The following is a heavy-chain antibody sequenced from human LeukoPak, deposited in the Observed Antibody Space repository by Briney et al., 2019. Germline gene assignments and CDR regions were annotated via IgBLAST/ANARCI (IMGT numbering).Heavy chain of an antibody. CDR1: GFTFSSYT. Sequence: GGSLRLSCAASGFTFSSYTVNWVRQAPGKGLEWVSSISSSSGYIFYADSVKGRFTISRDNAKNSLYLQMNSLRAEDTAVYYCARESGDLWFDGASIVYWGQGTLVTVSS. J-gene: IGHJ4*02. D-gene: IGHD3-16*02. CDR2: ISSSSGYI. CDR3: ARESGDLWFDGASIVY. V-gene: IGHV3-21*04.